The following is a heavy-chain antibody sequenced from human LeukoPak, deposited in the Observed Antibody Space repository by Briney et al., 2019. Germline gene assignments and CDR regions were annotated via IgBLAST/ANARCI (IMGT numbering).Heavy chain of an antibody. Sequence: SGTLSLTCAVSGGSISSSNWRSWVRQPPGKGLEWIGEIYHSGSTNYNPSLKSRVTISVDKSKNQFSLKLSSVTAADTAVYYCARVLGYCSSTSCYFPHYYYYYGMDVWGQGTTVTVSS. CDR1: GGSISSSNW. D-gene: IGHD2-2*03. J-gene: IGHJ6*02. CDR3: ARVLGYCSSTSCYFPHYYYYYGMDV. CDR2: IYHSGST. V-gene: IGHV4-4*02.